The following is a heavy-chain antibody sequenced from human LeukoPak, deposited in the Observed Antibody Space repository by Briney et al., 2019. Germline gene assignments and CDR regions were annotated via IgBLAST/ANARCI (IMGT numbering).Heavy chain of an antibody. J-gene: IGHJ4*02. V-gene: IGHV3-23*01. Sequence: PGGYLRLSCAASGFTFSSYAMSWVRQAPGKGLEWVSAISGSDSTYYADSVKGRFTISRDNSKNTLYLQMNSLRAEDTAIYCCAKGVRFLDWWILDYWGQGSLVTVSS. CDR2: ISGSDST. CDR3: AKGVRFLDWWILDY. D-gene: IGHD3-9*01. CDR1: GFTFSSYA.